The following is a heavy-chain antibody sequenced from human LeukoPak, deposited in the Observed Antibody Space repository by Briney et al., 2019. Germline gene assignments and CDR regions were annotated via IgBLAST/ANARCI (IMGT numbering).Heavy chain of an antibody. V-gene: IGHV3-23*01. Sequence: GSLRLSCAASGFTFSSYAMSWVRQAPGKGLEWVSAISGSGGSTYYADSVKGRFTISRDNSKNTLYLQMNSLRAEDTAVYYCAKEDYYYDSSGYYYPAFDIWGQGTMVTVSS. CDR3: AKEDYYYDSSGYYYPAFDI. CDR1: GFTFSSYA. CDR2: ISGSGGST. D-gene: IGHD3-22*01. J-gene: IGHJ3*02.